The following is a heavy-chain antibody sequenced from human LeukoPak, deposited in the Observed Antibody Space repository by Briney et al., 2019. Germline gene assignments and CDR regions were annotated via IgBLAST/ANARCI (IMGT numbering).Heavy chain of an antibody. Sequence: GGSLRLSCAASGFTFSSYGMHWVRQAPGKGLEWVAVIWYDGSNKYYADSVKGRFTISRDNSKNTLYLQMNSLRAEDTAVYYFAKEVYYYDSSGYLDYWGQGTLVTVPS. V-gene: IGHV3-33*06. CDR3: AKEVYYYDSSGYLDY. CDR1: GFTFSSYG. D-gene: IGHD3-22*01. J-gene: IGHJ4*02. CDR2: IWYDGSNK.